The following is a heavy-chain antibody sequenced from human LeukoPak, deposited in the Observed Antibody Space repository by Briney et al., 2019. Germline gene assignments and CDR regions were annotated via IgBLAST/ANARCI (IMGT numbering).Heavy chain of an antibody. CDR3: AREDTAMVISDRYYYYYYIDV. Sequence: ASVKVSCKVSGYTLTELSMHWVRQTPGKGLEWMGGFDPEDGETIYAQKFQGRVTMTRDTSISTAYMELSRLRSDDTAVYYCAREDTAMVISDRYYYYYYIDVWGKGTTVTVSS. CDR2: FDPEDGET. CDR1: GYTLTELS. J-gene: IGHJ6*03. D-gene: IGHD5-18*01. V-gene: IGHV1-24*01.